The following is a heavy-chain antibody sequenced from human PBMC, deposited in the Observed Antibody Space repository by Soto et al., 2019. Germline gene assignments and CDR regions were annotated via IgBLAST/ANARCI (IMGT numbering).Heavy chain of an antibody. CDR3: AKDLISNNIHCYGLLDY. D-gene: IGHD3-10*01. V-gene: IGHV3-23*01. J-gene: IGHJ4*02. CDR1: GFTFSSYA. Sequence: HPGGSLRLSCAASGFTFSSYALSWVRQTPGKGLEWVSGISGGGGTTYYADSVKGRFTISRDNSKNTLYLQMDSLRAEDTAVYYCAKDLISNNIHCYGLLDYWGQGTLVTVSS. CDR2: ISGGGGTT.